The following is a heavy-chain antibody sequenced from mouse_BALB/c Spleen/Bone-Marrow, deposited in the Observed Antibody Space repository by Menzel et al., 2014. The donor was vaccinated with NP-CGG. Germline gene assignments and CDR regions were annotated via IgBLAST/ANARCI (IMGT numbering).Heavy chain of an antibody. CDR1: GYTFTSYW. V-gene: IGHV1S132*01. CDR2: IFPGTVTP. Sequence: VQLQQSGAELVKPGASVKLSCKTSGYTFTSYWIQWVKQRPGQGLGWIGEIFPGTVTPYYNEKFKGKATLTIDTSSSTASMQLSSLTSEDSAVYFCARRGYGYLDCWGQGTTLTVSS. J-gene: IGHJ2*01. D-gene: IGHD2-10*02. CDR3: ARRGYGYLDC.